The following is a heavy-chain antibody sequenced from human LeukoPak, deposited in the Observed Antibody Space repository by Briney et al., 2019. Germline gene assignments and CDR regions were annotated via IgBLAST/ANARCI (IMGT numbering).Heavy chain of an antibody. CDR2: INEYGTTI. V-gene: IGHV3-74*01. D-gene: IGHD3-16*01. CDR3: VRDLILVWTPGDDFDH. Sequence: GGSLRLSCAPSGFTLSNYWMHWVRPAPRKGLEWVSRINEYGTTITYADSVKGRFTISRENARNTLFLQMNSLTPEDTAVYYCVRDLILVWTPGDDFDHWGQGTLVTVSS. J-gene: IGHJ4*02. CDR1: GFTLSNYW.